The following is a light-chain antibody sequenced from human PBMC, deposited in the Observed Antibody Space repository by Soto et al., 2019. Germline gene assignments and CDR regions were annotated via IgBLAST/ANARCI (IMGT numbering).Light chain of an antibody. Sequence: EIVMTQSPATLSVSPGERATLSCRASQSVSSNLAWYQQKPGQAPSLLIYGASTRATGIPARFSGSGSGTEFTLTISILQSEDFAVYYCQQYNNWPPCTFGQGTKVEIK. J-gene: IGKJ1*01. CDR1: QSVSSN. CDR3: QQYNNWPPCT. CDR2: GAS. V-gene: IGKV3-15*01.